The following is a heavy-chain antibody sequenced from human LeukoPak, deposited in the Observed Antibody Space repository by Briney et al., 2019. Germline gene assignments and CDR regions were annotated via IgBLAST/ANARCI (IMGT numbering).Heavy chain of an antibody. V-gene: IGHV1-2*02. J-gene: IGHJ6*02. Sequence: ASVKVSCKASRYTFTGYYXHXVRQAPGQGLEWMGXXXXXGRDTNYAQKFQGRVTMTRDTSISTVYMELSSLRSDDTAVYYCARVSYYGTGTNYYYGMDVWGQGTTVTVSS. D-gene: IGHD3-10*01. CDR3: ARVSYYGTGTNYYYGMDV. CDR2: XXXXGRDT. CDR1: RYTFTGYY.